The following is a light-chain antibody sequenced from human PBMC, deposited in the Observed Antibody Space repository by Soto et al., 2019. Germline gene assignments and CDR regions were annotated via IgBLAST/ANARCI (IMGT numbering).Light chain of an antibody. CDR2: GAS. CDR1: QSVTSTY. CDR3: QKYDSYSIT. Sequence: IVLTQSPGTLSLSPGDRATLSCRASQSVTSTYLAWYQQKPGQAPRLLIYGASSRATGIPDRFSGSGSGTDFTLTISRLEPEDFAVYYCQKYDSYSITFGQGTRLEIK. J-gene: IGKJ5*01. V-gene: IGKV3-20*01.